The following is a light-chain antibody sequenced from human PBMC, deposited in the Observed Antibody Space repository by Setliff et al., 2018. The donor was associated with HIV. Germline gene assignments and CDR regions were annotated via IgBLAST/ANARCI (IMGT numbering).Light chain of an antibody. CDR2: EVS. Sequence: QSALTQPPSASGSPGQSVTISCTGTSSDVGGYNYVSWYQQHPGKAPKLMIYEVSKRPSGVPDRLSGSKSGNTASLTVSALQAEDESDYYCSSYAGSNNFFGTWTKVTVL. J-gene: IGLJ1*01. CDR3: SSYAGSNNF. V-gene: IGLV2-8*01. CDR1: SSDVGGYNY.